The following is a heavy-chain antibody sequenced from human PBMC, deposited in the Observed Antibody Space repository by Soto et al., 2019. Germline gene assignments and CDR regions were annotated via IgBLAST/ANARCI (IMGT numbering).Heavy chain of an antibody. D-gene: IGHD5-12*01. V-gene: IGHV4-59*12. J-gene: IGHJ4*02. Sequence: PSETLSLTCTVSGGSISSYYGSWIRQPPGKGLEWIGYIYYSGSTNYNPSLKSRVTISVDRSKNQFSLKLSSVTAADTAVYYCAAGGGLPRYYWGQGTLVTVSS. CDR3: AAGGGLPRYY. CDR1: GGSISSYY. CDR2: IYYSGST.